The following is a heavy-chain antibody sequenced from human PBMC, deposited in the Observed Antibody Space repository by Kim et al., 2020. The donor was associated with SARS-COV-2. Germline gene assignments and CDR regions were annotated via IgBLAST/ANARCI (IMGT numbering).Heavy chain of an antibody. CDR1: GGSFSGYY. J-gene: IGHJ4*02. D-gene: IGHD6-19*01. CDR3: ARGRYSSGWYGPKYYFDY. Sequence: SETLSLTCAVYGGSFSGYYWSWIRQPPGKGLEWIGEINHSGSTNYNPSLKSRVTISVDTSKNQFSLKLSSVTAADTAVYYCARGRYSSGWYGPKYYFDYWGRGTLVTVSS. CDR2: INHSGST. V-gene: IGHV4-34*01.